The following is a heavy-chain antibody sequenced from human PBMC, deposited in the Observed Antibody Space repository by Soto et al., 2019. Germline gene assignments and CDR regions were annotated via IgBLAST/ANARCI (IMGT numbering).Heavy chain of an antibody. D-gene: IGHD3-22*01. CDR2: VFYSGST. Sequence: QLQLQESGPGLVKPSETLSLTCTVSGGSISSSDYYWAWIRQPPGKGLEWIGSVFYSGSTWYTPSLKSRVTISIDTSTNQFSLHLSSVTAADTAIYFCARHAHCGYHHLWGQGTLVTVSS. V-gene: IGHV4-39*01. CDR3: ARHAHCGYHHL. J-gene: IGHJ5*02. CDR1: GGSISSSDYY.